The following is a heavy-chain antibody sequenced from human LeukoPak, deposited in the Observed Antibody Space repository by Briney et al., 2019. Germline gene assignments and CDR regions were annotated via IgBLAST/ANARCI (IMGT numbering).Heavy chain of an antibody. V-gene: IGHV4-34*01. CDR3: ARQGALSPFDY. D-gene: IGHD3-16*01. CDR1: GGSFSGYY. CDR2: INHSGST. J-gene: IGHJ4*02. Sequence: PSETLSLTCAVYGGSFSGYYWSWIRQPPGKGLEWIGEINHSGSTNYSPSLKSRVTISVDTSKNQFSLKLSSVTAADTAVYYCARQGALSPFDYWGQGTLVTVSS.